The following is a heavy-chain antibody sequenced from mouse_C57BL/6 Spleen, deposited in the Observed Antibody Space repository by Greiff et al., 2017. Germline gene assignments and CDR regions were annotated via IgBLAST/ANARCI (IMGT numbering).Heavy chain of an antibody. V-gene: IGHV1-81*01. J-gene: IGHJ4*01. CDR3: ARSGSAIHYAMDY. CDR2: IYPRSGNT. D-gene: IGHD1-3*01. Sequence: VQLVESGAELARPGASVKLSCKASGYTFTSYGISWVKQRTGQGLEWIGEIYPRSGNTYYNEKFKGKATLTADKSSSTAYMELRSLTSEDSAVYFCARSGSAIHYAMDYWGQGTSVTVS. CDR1: GYTFTSYG.